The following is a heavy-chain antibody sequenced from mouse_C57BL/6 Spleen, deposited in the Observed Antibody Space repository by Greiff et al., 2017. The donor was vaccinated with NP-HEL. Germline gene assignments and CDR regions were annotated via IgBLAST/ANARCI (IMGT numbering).Heavy chain of an antibody. J-gene: IGHJ1*03. CDR3: ARYYYDYEDWYFDV. CDR2: INPYNGGT. Sequence: EVQLQESGPVLVKPGASVKMSCKASGYTFTDYYMNWVKQSHGKSLEWIGVINPYNGGTSYNQKFKGKATLTVDKSSSTAYMELNSLTSEDSAVYYCARYYYDYEDWYFDVWGTGTTVTVSS. V-gene: IGHV1-19*01. D-gene: IGHD2-4*01. CDR1: GYTFTDYY.